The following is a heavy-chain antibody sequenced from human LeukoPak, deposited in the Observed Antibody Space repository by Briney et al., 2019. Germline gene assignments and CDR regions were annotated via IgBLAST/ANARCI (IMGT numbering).Heavy chain of an antibody. CDR2: ISAYNGNT. CDR1: GYTLTELS. CDR3: ARDVLAEHWFDP. D-gene: IGHD3-3*02. V-gene: IGHV1-18*01. J-gene: IGHJ5*02. Sequence: GASVKVSCKVSGYTLTELSMHWVRQAPGKGLEWMGWISAYNGNTNYAQKLQGRVTMTTDTSTSTAYMELRSLRSDDTAVYYCARDVLAEHWFDPWGQGTLVTVSS.